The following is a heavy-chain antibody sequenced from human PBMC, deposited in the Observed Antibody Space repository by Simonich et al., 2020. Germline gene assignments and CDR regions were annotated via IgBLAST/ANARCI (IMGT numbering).Heavy chain of an antibody. J-gene: IGHJ4*02. CDR1: GYTFTSYG. D-gene: IGHD2-15*01. CDR2: ISDYNGNT. Sequence: QVQLVQSGAEVKKPGASVKVSCKASGYTFTSYGISWVRQAPGQGLEWMGWISDYNGNTNYAQKLQGRVTMTTDTSPSTAYMELRSLRSDDTAVYYCARASRGTWWYYYFDYWGQGTLVTVSS. V-gene: IGHV1-18*01. CDR3: ARASRGTWWYYYFDY.